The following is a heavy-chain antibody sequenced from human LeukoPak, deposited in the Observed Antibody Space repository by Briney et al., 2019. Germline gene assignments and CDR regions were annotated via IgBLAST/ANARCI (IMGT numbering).Heavy chain of an antibody. Sequence: GGSLRLSCAASGFTFSSYWMYWVRQAPGKGLAWVARINTDGSVSAYPDSVEGRFTISRDNAKNSLYLQMNSLRAEDTAVYYCARETRADHYFDYWGQGTLVTVSS. D-gene: IGHD6-25*01. CDR1: GFTFSSYW. CDR3: ARETRADHYFDY. CDR2: INTDGSVS. J-gene: IGHJ4*02. V-gene: IGHV3-74*01.